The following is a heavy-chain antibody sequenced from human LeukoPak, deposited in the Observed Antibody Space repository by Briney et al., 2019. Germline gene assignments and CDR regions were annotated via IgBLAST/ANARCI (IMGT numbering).Heavy chain of an antibody. V-gene: IGHV4-59*08. Sequence: SETLSLICTVSGGSISNYYWSWIRQPPGKGLEWIGYIYYSGSTNYNPSLKSRVTISVDTSKNQFSLKLTSVTAADTAVYYCARPSGNYYGFGVFDIWGQGTMVTVSS. D-gene: IGHD1-26*01. CDR1: GGSISNYY. J-gene: IGHJ3*02. CDR2: IYYSGST. CDR3: ARPSGNYYGFGVFDI.